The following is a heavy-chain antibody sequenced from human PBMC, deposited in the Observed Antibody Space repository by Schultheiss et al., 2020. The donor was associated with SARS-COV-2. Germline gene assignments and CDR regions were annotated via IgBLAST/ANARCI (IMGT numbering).Heavy chain of an antibody. J-gene: IGHJ4*02. Sequence: GESLKISCAGPQFNFGYFWMHWVRQVPGKGLVWVSRINEDGTTTNYADSVKGRFTISRDNAKNSLYLQMNSLRAEDTAVYYCARDCSGGSCQYWGQGTLVTVSS. V-gene: IGHV3-74*01. CDR2: INEDGTTT. CDR1: QFNFGYFW. D-gene: IGHD2-15*01. CDR3: ARDCSGGSCQY.